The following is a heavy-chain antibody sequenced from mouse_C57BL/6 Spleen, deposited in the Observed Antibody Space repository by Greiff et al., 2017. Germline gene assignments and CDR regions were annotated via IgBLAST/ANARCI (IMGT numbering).Heavy chain of an antibody. CDR1: GFTFSDYG. CDR3: ARGAWDYYAMDY. Sequence: EVHLVESGGGLVKPGGSLKLSCAASGFTFSDYGMHWVRQTPEKGLEWVAYISSGSSTIYYADTVKGRFTISRDNAKNTLFLQMTSLRSEDTAMYYCARGAWDYYAMDYWGQGTSVTVSS. V-gene: IGHV5-17*01. J-gene: IGHJ4*01. CDR2: ISSGSSTI. D-gene: IGHD4-1*01.